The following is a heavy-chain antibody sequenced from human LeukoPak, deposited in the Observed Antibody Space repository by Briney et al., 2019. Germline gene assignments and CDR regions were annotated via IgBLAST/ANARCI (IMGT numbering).Heavy chain of an antibody. J-gene: IGHJ5*02. CDR1: GYSISISNW. V-gene: IGHV4-28*01. Sequence: SETLSLTCAVSGYSISISNWWGWIRQPPGKGLEWIGYIYHSGSTNYNPSLKSRVTISVDKSKNQFSLKLSSVTAADTAVYYCARGMGRAWFDPWGQGTLVTVSS. CDR2: IYHSGST. CDR3: ARGMGRAWFDP. D-gene: IGHD3-10*01.